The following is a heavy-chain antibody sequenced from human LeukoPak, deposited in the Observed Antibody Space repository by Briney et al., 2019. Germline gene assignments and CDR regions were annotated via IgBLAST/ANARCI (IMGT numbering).Heavy chain of an antibody. D-gene: IGHD6-19*01. Sequence: SETLSLTCTVSGGSISSSSYYWGWIRQPPGKGLEWIGSIYYSGSTYYNPSLKSRVTISVDTSKNQFSLKLSSVTAADTAVYYCARDLEDSSGWSHWGQGTLVTVSS. J-gene: IGHJ4*02. V-gene: IGHV4-39*07. CDR2: IYYSGST. CDR1: GGSISSSSYY. CDR3: ARDLEDSSGWSH.